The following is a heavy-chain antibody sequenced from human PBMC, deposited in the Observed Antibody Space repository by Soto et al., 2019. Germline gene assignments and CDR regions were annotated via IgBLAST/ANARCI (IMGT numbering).Heavy chain of an antibody. V-gene: IGHV4-59*01. CDR3: ARTIVVVGSNWFYP. CDR1: GGSISSYY. CDR2: IYYSGST. D-gene: IGHD2-15*01. J-gene: IGHJ5*02. Sequence: SETLSLTCTVSGGSISSYYWSWIRQPPGKGLEWIGYIYYSGSTNYNPSLKSRVTISVDASKNQFSLKLSSVTAADTAVYYCARTIVVVGSNWFYPWGQGTLVTVSS.